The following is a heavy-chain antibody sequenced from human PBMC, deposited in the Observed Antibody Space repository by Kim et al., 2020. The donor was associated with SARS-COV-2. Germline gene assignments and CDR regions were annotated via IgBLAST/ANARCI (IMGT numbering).Heavy chain of an antibody. J-gene: IGHJ4*02. CDR3: ARGDRIAAAGTFDY. D-gene: IGHD6-13*01. V-gene: IGHV3-30*04. Sequence: GGSLRLSCAASGFTFSSYAMHWVRQAPGKGLEWVAVISYDGSNKYYADSVKGRFTISRDNSKNTLYLQMNSLRAEDTAVYYCARGDRIAAAGTFDYLGQGTLVTVSS. CDR1: GFTFSSYA. CDR2: ISYDGSNK.